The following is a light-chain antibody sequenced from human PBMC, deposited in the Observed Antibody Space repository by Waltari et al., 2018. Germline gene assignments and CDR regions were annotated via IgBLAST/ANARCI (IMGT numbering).Light chain of an antibody. Sequence: QSALTQPASVTGSPGQSVTTPCTGTRSDIAVYDFVSWYQQHPGKAPKLMIYDVTNRPSGVSDRFSASKSGNTASLTISGLQAEDEGDYYCSSYTSSSTVVFGGGTKLTVL. CDR2: DVT. CDR1: RSDIAVYDF. J-gene: IGLJ2*01. V-gene: IGLV2-14*03. CDR3: SSYTSSSTVV.